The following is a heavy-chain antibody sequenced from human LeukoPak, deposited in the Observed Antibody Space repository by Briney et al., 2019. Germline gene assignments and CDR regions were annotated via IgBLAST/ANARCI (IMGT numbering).Heavy chain of an antibody. Sequence: GASLRLSCAASGFTFSSYAMSWVRQAPGKGLEWVSAISGSGGSTYYADSVKGRFTISRDNSKNTLYLQMNSLRAEDTAVYYCAKYFDWLLGAFDIWGQGTMVTVSS. J-gene: IGHJ3*02. D-gene: IGHD3-9*01. V-gene: IGHV3-23*01. CDR2: ISGSGGST. CDR3: AKYFDWLLGAFDI. CDR1: GFTFSSYA.